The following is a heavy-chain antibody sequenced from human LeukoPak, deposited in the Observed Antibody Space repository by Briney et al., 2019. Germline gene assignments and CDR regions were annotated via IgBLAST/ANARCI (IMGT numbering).Heavy chain of an antibody. J-gene: IGHJ6*04. CDR3: AELGITMIGGV. V-gene: IGHV3-7*01. D-gene: IGHD3-10*02. Sequence: GGSLRLSCAASGFTFSSYWMSWVRQAPGKGLEWVANIKQDGSERNYVDSVKGRFTISRDNAKNSLYLQMNSLRAEDTAVYYCAELGITMIGGVWGKGTTVTISS. CDR2: IKQDGSER. CDR1: GFTFSSYW.